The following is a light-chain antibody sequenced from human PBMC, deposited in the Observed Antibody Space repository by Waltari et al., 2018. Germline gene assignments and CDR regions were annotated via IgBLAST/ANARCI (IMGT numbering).Light chain of an antibody. V-gene: IGLV2-23*02. J-gene: IGLJ3*02. CDR2: EVS. CDR1: SSDIGTYNL. CDR3: SSYAGGSWV. Sequence: QSALTQPASVSGSPGQSSTISCTGTSSDIGTYNLVSWCQQYPGKVPELIIYEVSKRPSGVSNRFSGSKSGNTASLTICGLQAEDEAHYYCSSYAGGSWVFGRGTKVTVL.